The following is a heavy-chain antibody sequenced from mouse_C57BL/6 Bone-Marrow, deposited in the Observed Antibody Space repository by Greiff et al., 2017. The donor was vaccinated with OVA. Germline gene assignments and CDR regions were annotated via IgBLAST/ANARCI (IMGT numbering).Heavy chain of an antibody. Sequence: EVKLVESVAELVRPGASVKLSCTASGFNIKNTYMHWVKQRPEQGLEWIGRIDPANGNTKYAPKFQGKATITADTSSNTAYLQLSSLTSEDTAIYYCARKTPYYYGSSLAYWGQGTLVTVSA. D-gene: IGHD1-1*01. V-gene: IGHV14-3*01. CDR2: IDPANGNT. J-gene: IGHJ3*01. CDR1: GFNIKNTY. CDR3: ARKTPYYYGSSLAY.